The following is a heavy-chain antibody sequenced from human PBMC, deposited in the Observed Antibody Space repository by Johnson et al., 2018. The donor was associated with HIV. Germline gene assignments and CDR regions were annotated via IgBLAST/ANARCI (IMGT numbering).Heavy chain of an antibody. D-gene: IGHD1-1*01. J-gene: IGHJ3*02. V-gene: IGHV3-20*04. Sequence: VQLVESGGGVVRPGGSLRLSCAASGFTFDDYGMSWVRQAPGKGLEWVSAIKWKGGGTDYADSVKVRFTISRDNAKKSLYLQMNSLAAEDTALYYCARVNSAAAFDIWGQGTMVTVSS. CDR3: ARVNSAAAFDI. CDR1: GFTFDDYG. CDR2: IKWKGGGT.